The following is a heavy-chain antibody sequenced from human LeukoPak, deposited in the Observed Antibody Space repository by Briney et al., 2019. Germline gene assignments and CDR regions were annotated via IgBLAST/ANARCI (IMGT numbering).Heavy chain of an antibody. CDR2: INARATSP. D-gene: IGHD3-10*01. J-gene: IGHJ4*02. V-gene: IGHV3-23*01. CDR3: AKESWFGEPSLDH. CDR1: GFTLFGPA. Sequence: GGALRHSCAAPGFTLFGPAMSWVRPAPGKGGGWVASINARATSPYYADSVKGRLTISRDNAENTLHLQMSSLRADDTAVYYCAKESWFGEPSLDHWGQGALVTVSA.